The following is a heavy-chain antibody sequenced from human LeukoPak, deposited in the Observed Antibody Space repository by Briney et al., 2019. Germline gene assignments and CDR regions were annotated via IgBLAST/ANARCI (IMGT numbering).Heavy chain of an antibody. J-gene: IGHJ3*02. CDR3: ARGKYSSGWSDSFDI. V-gene: IGHV4-59*08. CDR1: GGSISSYY. CDR2: IHYSGST. D-gene: IGHD6-19*01. Sequence: SETLSLTCTVSGGSISSYYWSWIRQPPGKGLEWIGSIHYSGSTKYNPSLMSRVTISLDTSNNQFPLKLSSVTAADTAVYYCARGKYSSGWSDSFDIWGQGTMVTVSS.